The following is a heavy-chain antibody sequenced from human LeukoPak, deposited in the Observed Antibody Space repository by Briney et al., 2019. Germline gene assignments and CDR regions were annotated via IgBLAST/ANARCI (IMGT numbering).Heavy chain of an antibody. V-gene: IGHV3-9*01. J-gene: IGHJ3*02. Sequence: PGGSLRLSCAASGFTFDDYAMHWVRQAPGKGLEWVSGISWNSGSIGYADSVKGRFTISRDNAKNSLYLQMNSLRAEDAALYYCATDMQSQDAFNIWGQGTMVTVSS. CDR1: GFTFDDYA. CDR2: ISWNSGSI. CDR3: ATDMQSQDAFNI.